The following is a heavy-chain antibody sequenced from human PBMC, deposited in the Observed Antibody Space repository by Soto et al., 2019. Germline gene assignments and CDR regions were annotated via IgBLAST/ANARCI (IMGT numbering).Heavy chain of an antibody. Sequence: QVQLVQSGAEVKKPGSSVKVSCKASGGTFSSHAISWVRQAAGQGLEWLGGIIPIFGTANYAQKFQGTVTITADDSTSTAFLEVSSLRSEATAVYYCARDLASSEGHYYGMDVWGQGTTVTVSS. CDR2: IIPIFGTA. CDR1: GGTFSSHA. J-gene: IGHJ6*02. V-gene: IGHV1-69*01. CDR3: ARDLASSEGHYYGMDV.